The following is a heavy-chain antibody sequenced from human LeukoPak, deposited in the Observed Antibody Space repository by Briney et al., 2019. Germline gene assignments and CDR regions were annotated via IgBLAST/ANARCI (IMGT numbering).Heavy chain of an antibody. CDR1: GGSANSDNYY. CDR3: ARDPPWGVTTPIV. J-gene: IGHJ3*01. D-gene: IGHD4-17*01. Sequence: SETLSLTCTVSGGSANSDNYYWSWIRQPPGKGLEWIGYIYSSGSTNYNPSLKSRVTISVDTSKNLFSLKLSSVTTADTAVYYCARDPPWGVTTPIVWGQGTMVTVSS. V-gene: IGHV4-61*01. CDR2: IYSSGST.